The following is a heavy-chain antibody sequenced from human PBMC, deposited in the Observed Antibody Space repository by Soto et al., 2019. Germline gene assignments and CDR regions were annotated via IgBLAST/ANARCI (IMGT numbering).Heavy chain of an antibody. CDR1: GFTFRTFG. CDR2: IWNDGSKK. D-gene: IGHD1-1*01. CDR3: VTGNQNYFDY. Sequence: QVLLVETGGGVVQPGKSLRLSCAASGFTFRTFGMHWVRQAPGKGLEWVSVIWNDGSKKFYADSAKGRFTISRDNSNNTLYLQTDSLRPEDTAVYYCVTGNQNYFDYWGQGTLVTVSS. J-gene: IGHJ4*02. V-gene: IGHV3-33*01.